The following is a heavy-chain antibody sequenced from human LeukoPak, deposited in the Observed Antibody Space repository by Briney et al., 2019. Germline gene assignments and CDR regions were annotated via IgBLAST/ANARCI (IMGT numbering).Heavy chain of an antibody. CDR2: ISSSGNSI. J-gene: IGHJ1*01. CDR1: GFTFSDYY. Sequence: GGSLRLSCAASGFTFSDYYMSWIRQAPGKGLEWVSYISSSGNSISYADSVKGRFTISRDNAKNSLYLQMNSLRAEDTAVYYCAKARRVLRSDEFFQHWGQGTLVTVSS. V-gene: IGHV3-11*01. CDR3: AKARRVLRSDEFFQH.